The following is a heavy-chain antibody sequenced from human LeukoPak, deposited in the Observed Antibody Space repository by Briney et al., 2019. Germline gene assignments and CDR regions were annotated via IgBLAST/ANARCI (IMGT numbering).Heavy chain of an antibody. J-gene: IGHJ4*02. D-gene: IGHD6-19*01. CDR3: SRGSGWLSAY. Sequence: GGSLRLSCTASGFTFGDYLMSWFRQAPGKGLEWIGFISGGTTEYAASVKGRFTISRDDSTSIAYLQMNSLTTEDTAVYYCSRGSGWLSAYWGQGTLVTVSS. CDR1: GFTFGDYL. CDR2: ISGGTT. V-gene: IGHV3-49*03.